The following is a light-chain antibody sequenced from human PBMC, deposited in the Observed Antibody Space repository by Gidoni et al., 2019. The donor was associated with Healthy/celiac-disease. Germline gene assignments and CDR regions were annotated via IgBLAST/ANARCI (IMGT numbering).Light chain of an antibody. CDR2: DAS. CDR1: QDIRNY. CDR3: QQYYNLPSST. Sequence: DIQMTQSPSSLSASVGDRVTITCQASQDIRNYFNWYQQKPGKAPKRLIYDASNLETGVPSRFSGSGSGPDFTFTISSLQPEDISTYYCQQYYNLPSSTFGPGTKVDIK. J-gene: IGKJ3*01. V-gene: IGKV1-33*01.